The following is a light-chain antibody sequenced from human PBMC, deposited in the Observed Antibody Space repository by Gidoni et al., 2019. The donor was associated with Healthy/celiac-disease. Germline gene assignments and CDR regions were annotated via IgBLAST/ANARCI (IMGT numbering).Light chain of an antibody. CDR2: AAS. J-gene: IGKJ3*01. CDR1: QSISSY. V-gene: IGKV1-39*01. Sequence: LSASVGDRVTITCRASQSISSYLNWYQQKPGKAPKLLIYAASSLQSGVPSRFSGSGSGTDFTLTISSLQPEDFATYYCQQSYSTPPFTFGPGTKVDIK. CDR3: QQSYSTPPFT.